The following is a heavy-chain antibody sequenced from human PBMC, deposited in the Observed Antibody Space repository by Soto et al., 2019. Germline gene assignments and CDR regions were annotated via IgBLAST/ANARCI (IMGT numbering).Heavy chain of an antibody. CDR2: ISSSSRTI. V-gene: IGHV3-48*01. Sequence: EVQLVESGGGLVQPGGSLRLSCAASGFTFSSYSMNWVRQAPGKGLEWVSYISSSSRTIYSADSVKGRFTISRDNAKNSLYLQMNSLRAEDTAVFYCARARFGTPMVPDAYFDYWGQGTLVTVSS. J-gene: IGHJ4*02. D-gene: IGHD5-18*01. CDR3: ARARFGTPMVPDAYFDY. CDR1: GFTFSSYS.